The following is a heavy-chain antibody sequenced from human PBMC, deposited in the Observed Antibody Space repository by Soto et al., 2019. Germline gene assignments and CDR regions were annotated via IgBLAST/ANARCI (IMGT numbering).Heavy chain of an antibody. CDR2: ISYDGSNK. D-gene: IGHD1-1*01. CDR3: AKDLPTPTY. V-gene: IGHV3-30*18. J-gene: IGHJ4*02. Sequence: QVQLVESGGGVVQPGRSLRLSCAASGFTFSSYGMHWVRQAPGKGLEWVAVISYDGSNKYYADSVKGRFTISRDNSKNTPYLQMNSLRAEDTAVYYCAKDLPTPTYWGQGTLVTVSS. CDR1: GFTFSSYG.